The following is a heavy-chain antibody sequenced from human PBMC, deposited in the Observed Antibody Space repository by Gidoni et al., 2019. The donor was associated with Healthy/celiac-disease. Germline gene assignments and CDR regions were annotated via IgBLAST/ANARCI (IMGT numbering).Heavy chain of an antibody. CDR1: GGTFSSYA. J-gene: IGHJ4*02. CDR3: AGGTLNYYDSSGNFDY. CDR2: IIPIFGTA. Sequence: SSVKVSCKASGGTFSSYAISWVRQAPGQGLEWMGGIIPIFGTANYAQKFQGRVTITADESTSTAYMELSSLRSEDTAVYYCAGGTLNYYDSSGNFDYWGQGTLVTVSS. D-gene: IGHD3-22*01. V-gene: IGHV1-69*01.